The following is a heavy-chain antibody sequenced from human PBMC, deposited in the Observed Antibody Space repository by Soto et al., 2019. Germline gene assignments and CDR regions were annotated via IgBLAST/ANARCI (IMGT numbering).Heavy chain of an antibody. J-gene: IGHJ4*02. CDR1: GGSISSRSYY. V-gene: IGHV4-39*01. D-gene: IGHD3-10*01. CDR2: IYHSGST. Sequence: SETLSLTCIVSGGSISSRSYYWGWIRQPPGKGLEWIGSIYHSGSTYYSPSLESRVTISVDKSKNQFSLRLSSVTAADTAVYYCASQSYYGWGTYFLFRYGGQGTLVTVP. CDR3: ASQSYYGWGTYFLFRY.